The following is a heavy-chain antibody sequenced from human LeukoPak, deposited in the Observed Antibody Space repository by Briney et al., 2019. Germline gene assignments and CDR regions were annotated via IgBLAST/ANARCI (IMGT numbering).Heavy chain of an antibody. CDR1: GFTFSSYA. CDR2: ISGSDGST. V-gene: IGHV3-23*01. D-gene: IGHD5-12*01. CDR3: ARGPSGYHNT. J-gene: IGHJ4*02. Sequence: PGGSLRLSCAASGFTFSSYAMSWVRQAPGKGLEWVSAISGSDGSTYYADSVKGRFTISRDNSKNTLYLQMNSLRAEDTAVYYCARGPSGYHNTGGQGTLVTVSS.